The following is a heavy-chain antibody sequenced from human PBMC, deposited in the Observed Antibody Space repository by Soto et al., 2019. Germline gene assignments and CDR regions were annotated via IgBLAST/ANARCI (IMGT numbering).Heavy chain of an antibody. D-gene: IGHD2-8*02. J-gene: IGHJ6*02. CDR3: ARDWTGNTCPCLDV. CDR1: GFTFSNYA. V-gene: IGHV3-23*01. CDR2: SGGGGGTT. Sequence: EVQLWESGGGLVQPGGSLRLSCAASGFTFSNYALNWVRQSPGKGLEWVSTSGGGGGTTYYADSVKGRFTISRDNSKNTLSLQMSSLRVEDTAIYYCARDWTGNTCPCLDVWGQGTTVSVSS.